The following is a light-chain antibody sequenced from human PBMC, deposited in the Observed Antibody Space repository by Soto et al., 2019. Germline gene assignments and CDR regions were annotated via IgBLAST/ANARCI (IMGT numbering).Light chain of an antibody. V-gene: IGKV3-20*01. Sequence: EIVLTQSPGTLSLSPGERATLSCRASHSVSSSYLAWYQQKPGQAPRLLIYGASSRATGIPDRFSGSGSGTDFTLTISRLESEDFAVYYCQQYGSSPFTFGPGTKVDIK. CDR3: QQYGSSPFT. J-gene: IGKJ3*01. CDR1: HSVSSSY. CDR2: GAS.